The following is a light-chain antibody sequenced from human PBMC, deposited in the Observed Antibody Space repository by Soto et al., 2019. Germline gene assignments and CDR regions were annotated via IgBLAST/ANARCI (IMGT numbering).Light chain of an antibody. CDR3: SSYTSSSTRLYV. J-gene: IGLJ1*01. CDR2: EVN. V-gene: IGLV2-14*01. CDR1: GSDVGLYDY. Sequence: QSAMTQPASVSVSPGQSITISCTGTGSDVGLYDYVSWYQQHPGKAPKLMIFEVNQRPSGVSNRFSGSKSGNTASLTISGVQAEHEADYYCSSYTSSSTRLYVFGTGTKLTVL.